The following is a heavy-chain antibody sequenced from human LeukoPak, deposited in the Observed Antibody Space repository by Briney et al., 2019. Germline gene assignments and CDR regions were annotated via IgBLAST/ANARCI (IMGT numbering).Heavy chain of an antibody. J-gene: IGHJ4*02. CDR3: ARDGGSYWRGIDY. CDR1: GGSISSGGYS. D-gene: IGHD1-26*01. V-gene: IGHV4-61*08. Sequence: SETLSLTCAVSGGSISSGGYSWSWIRQPPGKGLEWIGYIYYSGSTNYNPSLKSRVTISVDTSKNQFSLKLSSVTAADTAVYYCARDGGSYWRGIDYWGQGTLVTVSS. CDR2: IYYSGST.